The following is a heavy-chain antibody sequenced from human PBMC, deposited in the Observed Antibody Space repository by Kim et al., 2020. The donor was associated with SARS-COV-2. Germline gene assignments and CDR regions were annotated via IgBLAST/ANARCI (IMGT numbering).Heavy chain of an antibody. CDR2: ISSSSSYI. CDR3: ARLGVAALDAFDI. CDR1: GFTFSSYS. J-gene: IGHJ3*02. V-gene: IGHV3-21*01. Sequence: GGSLRLSCAASGFTFSSYSMNWVRQAPGKGLEWVSSISSSSSYIYYADSVKGRFTISRDNAKNSLYLQMNSLRAEDTAVYYCARLGVAALDAFDIWGQGTMVTVSS. D-gene: IGHD6-6*01.